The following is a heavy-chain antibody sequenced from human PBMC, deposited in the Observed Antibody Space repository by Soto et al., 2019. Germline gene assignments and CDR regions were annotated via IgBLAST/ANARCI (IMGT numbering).Heavy chain of an antibody. CDR2: ISGSGGST. Sequence: GGSLRLSCAASGFTFSSYAMSWVRQAPGKGLEWVSAISGSGGSTYYADSVKGRFTISRDNSKNTLYLQMNSLRAEDTAVYYCAKNKVGAYYYYYYGMDVWGQGTTVTVSS. CDR1: GFTFSSYA. J-gene: IGHJ6*02. D-gene: IGHD1-26*01. V-gene: IGHV3-23*01. CDR3: AKNKVGAYYYYYYGMDV.